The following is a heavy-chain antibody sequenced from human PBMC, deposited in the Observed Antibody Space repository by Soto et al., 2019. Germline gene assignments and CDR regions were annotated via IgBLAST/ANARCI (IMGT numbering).Heavy chain of an antibody. J-gene: IGHJ6*02. D-gene: IGHD3-10*01. CDR2: ISYDGILK. V-gene: IGHV3-30*18. CDR1: GFTFSDFG. Sequence: PGGSLRLSCAASGFTFSDFGMHWVRQAPGKGLEWVAIISYDGILKYYADSVKGRFTISRDTSKGAVYLQMNSLTPEDTAVYYCAKDFKVSGGHYGSLNYYYGMDVWGQGTTVT. CDR3: AKDFKVSGGHYGSLNYYYGMDV.